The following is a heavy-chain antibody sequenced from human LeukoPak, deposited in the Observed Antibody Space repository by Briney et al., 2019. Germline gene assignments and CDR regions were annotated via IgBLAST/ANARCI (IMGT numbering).Heavy chain of an antibody. CDR3: ARGVSYYDFWSGTRWYFDY. Sequence: SETLSLTCTVSGGSISSYYWSWIRQPPGKGLEWIGEINHSGSTNYNPSLKSRVTISVDTSKNQFSLKLSSVTAADTAVYYCARGVSYYDFWSGTRWYFDYWGQGTLVTVSS. D-gene: IGHD3-3*01. V-gene: IGHV4-34*01. J-gene: IGHJ4*02. CDR2: INHSGST. CDR1: GGSISSYY.